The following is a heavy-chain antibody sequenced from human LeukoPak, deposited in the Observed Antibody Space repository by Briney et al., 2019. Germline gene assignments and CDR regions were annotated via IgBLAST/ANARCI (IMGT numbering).Heavy chain of an antibody. D-gene: IGHD3-22*01. Sequence: SETLSLTCTVSGGSISSYYWSWIRQPAGKGLEWIGCIYTSGSTNYNPSLKSRVTMSVDTSKNQFSLKLSSVTAADTAVYYCAREGYYYDSSGYYYPSYYYYYMDVWGKGTTVTVSS. V-gene: IGHV4-4*07. J-gene: IGHJ6*03. CDR2: IYTSGST. CDR1: GGSISSYY. CDR3: AREGYYYDSSGYYYPSYYYYYMDV.